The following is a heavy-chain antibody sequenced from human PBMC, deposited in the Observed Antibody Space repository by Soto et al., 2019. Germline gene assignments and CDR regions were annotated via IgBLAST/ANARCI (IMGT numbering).Heavy chain of an antibody. CDR2: IDPSDSYT. V-gene: IGHV5-10-1*01. Sequence: PGESLKISCKGSGYSFTIYWISWVLQMPGKGLEWMGRIDPSDSYTNYSPSFQGHVTISADKSISTAYLQWSSLKASDTAMYYCARHVVGYYDFWSGRDNWFDPWGQGTLVTVSS. J-gene: IGHJ5*02. D-gene: IGHD3-3*01. CDR1: GYSFTIYW. CDR3: ARHVVGYYDFWSGRDNWFDP.